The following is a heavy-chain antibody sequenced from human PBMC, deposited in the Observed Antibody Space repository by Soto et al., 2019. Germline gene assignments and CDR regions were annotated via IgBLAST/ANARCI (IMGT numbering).Heavy chain of an antibody. J-gene: IGHJ4*02. CDR1: NFTFSNYG. D-gene: IGHD1-26*01. CDR2: ISNDGSNK. V-gene: IGHV3-30*18. CDR3: AKDGADTGTYYFDY. Sequence: QVQLVESGGGVVQPGRSLRLSCAASNFTFSNYGMHWVRQAPGKGLEWVALISNDGSNKSYTDSVKGRFTISRDNSRNTLSLQMNSLRADDTAVYYCAKDGADTGTYYFDYWGQGTLITVSS.